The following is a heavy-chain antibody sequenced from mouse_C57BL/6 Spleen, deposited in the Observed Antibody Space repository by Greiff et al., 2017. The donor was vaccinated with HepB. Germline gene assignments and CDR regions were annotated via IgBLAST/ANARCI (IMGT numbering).Heavy chain of an antibody. Sequence: VQLQQSGAELVKPGASVKLSCKASGYTFTSYWMQWVKQRPGQGLEWIGEIDPSDSYTNYNQKFKGKATLTVDTSSSTAYMQLSSLTSEDSAVYYCARGDYGSSSWGQGTLVTVSA. J-gene: IGHJ3*01. CDR2: IDPSDSYT. CDR3: ARGDYGSSS. D-gene: IGHD1-1*01. CDR1: GYTFTSYW. V-gene: IGHV1-50*01.